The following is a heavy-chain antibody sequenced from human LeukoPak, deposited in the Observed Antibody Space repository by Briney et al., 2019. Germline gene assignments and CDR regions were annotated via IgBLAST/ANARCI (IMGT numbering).Heavy chain of an antibody. D-gene: IGHD6-13*01. CDR3: ARLGAAAGNWFDP. J-gene: IGHJ5*02. CDR2: IYPGDSDT. V-gene: IGHV5-51*01. CDR1: GYSFTSYW. Sequence: GESLKISCKGSGYSFTSYWIGWVRLMPGKGLEWMGIIYPGDSDTRYRPSFQGQVTISADKSISTAYLQWSSLKASDTAMYYCARLGAAAGNWFDPWGQGTLVTVSS.